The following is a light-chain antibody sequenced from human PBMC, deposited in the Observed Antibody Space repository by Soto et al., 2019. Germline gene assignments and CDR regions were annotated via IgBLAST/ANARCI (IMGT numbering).Light chain of an antibody. CDR1: SSDVGGYNY. Sequence: QSALTQPASVSGSPGQSITISCTGTSSDVGGYNYVSWYQHHPGKAPKLMIYDVSNRPSGVSNRFSGSKSGNTASLTISGLQAEDEADYYCSSYTSSCTHVVFGGGTKLTVL. CDR3: SSYTSSCTHVV. J-gene: IGLJ2*01. CDR2: DVS. V-gene: IGLV2-14*03.